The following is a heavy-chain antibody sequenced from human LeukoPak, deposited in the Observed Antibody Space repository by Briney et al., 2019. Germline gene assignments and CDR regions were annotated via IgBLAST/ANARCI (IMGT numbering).Heavy chain of an antibody. CDR2: ISSSGSTI. D-gene: IGHD6-19*01. J-gene: IGHJ4*02. V-gene: IGHV3-11*01. CDR3: AKAHSSAWYYFEY. Sequence: GGSLRLSCAASGFTFSDYYMSWIRQAPGKGLEWVSYISSSGSTIYYADSVKGRFTISRDNAKNSLYLQMNSLRAEDTAVYYCAKAHSSAWYYFEYWGQGTLVTVSS. CDR1: GFTFSDYY.